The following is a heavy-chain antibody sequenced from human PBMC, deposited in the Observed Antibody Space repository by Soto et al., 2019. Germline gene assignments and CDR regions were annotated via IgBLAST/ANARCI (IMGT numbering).Heavy chain of an antibody. D-gene: IGHD3-22*01. Sequence: LACAASGFTFSSYAMSWVRQAPGKGLEWVSAISGSGGSTYYADSVKGRFTISRDNSKNTLYLQMNSLRAEDTAVYYCAKDELSYDSSGYYYSYWGQGTLVTAPQ. CDR1: GFTFSSYA. CDR3: AKDELSYDSSGYYYSY. J-gene: IGHJ4*02. CDR2: ISGSGGST. V-gene: IGHV3-23*01.